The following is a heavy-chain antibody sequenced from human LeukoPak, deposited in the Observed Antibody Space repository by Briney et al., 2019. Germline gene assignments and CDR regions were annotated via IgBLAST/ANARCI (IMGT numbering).Heavy chain of an antibody. J-gene: IGHJ3*02. V-gene: IGHV4-61*02. CDR2: IYTSGST. CDR1: GGSISSISYY. Sequence: SETLSLTCSVSGGSISSISYYWSWIRQPPGKGLEWIGRIYTSGSTNYNPSLKSRVTMSIDTSKSQFSLKLSSVTAADTAVYYCARLPTVVTRVAFDIWGQGTMVTVSS. CDR3: ARLPTVVTRVAFDI. D-gene: IGHD4-23*01.